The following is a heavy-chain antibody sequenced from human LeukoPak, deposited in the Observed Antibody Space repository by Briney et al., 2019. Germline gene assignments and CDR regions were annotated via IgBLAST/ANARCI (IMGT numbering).Heavy chain of an antibody. CDR2: ISSSSSTI. J-gene: IGHJ3*02. Sequence: GGSLRLSCAASGFTFSSYSMNWVRQAPGKGLEWVSYISSSSSTIYYADSVKGRFTISRDNAKNSLYLQMNSLRAEDTAVYHCARQETSSYNGAFDIWGQGTMVTVSS. CDR3: ARQETSSYNGAFDI. V-gene: IGHV3-48*04. D-gene: IGHD1-26*01. CDR1: GFTFSSYS.